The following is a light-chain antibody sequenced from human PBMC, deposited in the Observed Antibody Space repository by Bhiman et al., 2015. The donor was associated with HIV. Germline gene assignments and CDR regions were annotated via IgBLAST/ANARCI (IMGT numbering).Light chain of an antibody. CDR1: SLRAFY. CDR3: QSYDSSLSAVV. J-gene: IGLJ2*01. CDR2: GDS. Sequence: SSELTQDPAVSVALGQTVTITCRGDSLRAFYASWYQQRPGQAPILVIHGDSNRPSGVPDRFSGSKSGTSASLAITGLQAEDEADYYCQSYDSSLSAVVFGGGTKLTVL. V-gene: IGLV3-19*01.